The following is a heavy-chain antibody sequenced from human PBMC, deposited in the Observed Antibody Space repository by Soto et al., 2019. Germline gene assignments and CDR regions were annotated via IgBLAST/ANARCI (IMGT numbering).Heavy chain of an antibody. J-gene: IGHJ4*02. V-gene: IGHV3-48*01. Sequence: PGGSLRLSCTASGFTFSNYNMNWVRQAPGKGLEWVSYISNSSSKIYYAESVKGRFTISRDNAKNSLYLQMNSLRAEDTAVYYCARDRQALYWGQGTLVTVSS. CDR3: ARDRQALY. CDR2: ISNSSSKI. CDR1: GFTFSNYN.